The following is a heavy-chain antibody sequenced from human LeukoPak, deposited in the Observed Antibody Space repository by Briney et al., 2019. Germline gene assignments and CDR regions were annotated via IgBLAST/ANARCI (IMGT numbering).Heavy chain of an antibody. D-gene: IGHD6-13*01. V-gene: IGHV3-21*01. J-gene: IGHJ4*02. CDR3: AREFKSSSWFDY. Sequence: GGSLRLSCAASGFTFSSYSMNWVRQAPGKGLEWVSSISSSSSYIYYADSVKGRFTISRDNAKNSLYLQMNSLRAEDTAVYYCAREFKSSSWFDYWGQGTLVTVSS. CDR1: GFTFSSYS. CDR2: ISSSSSYI.